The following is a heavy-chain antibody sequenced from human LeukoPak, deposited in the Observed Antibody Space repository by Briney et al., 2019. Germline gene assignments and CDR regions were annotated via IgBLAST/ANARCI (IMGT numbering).Heavy chain of an antibody. D-gene: IGHD2-15*01. CDR3: ARDVRYCSGGSCYPPNWFDP. V-gene: IGHV1-2*06. J-gene: IGHJ5*02. CDR1: GYTFTGYY. Sequence: ASVKVSCKASGYTFTGYYMHWVRQAPGQGLEWMGRINPNSGGTNYAQKFQGRVTVTRDTSISTAYMELSRLRSDDTAVYYCARDVRYCSGGSCYPPNWFDPWGQGTLVTVSS. CDR2: INPNSGGT.